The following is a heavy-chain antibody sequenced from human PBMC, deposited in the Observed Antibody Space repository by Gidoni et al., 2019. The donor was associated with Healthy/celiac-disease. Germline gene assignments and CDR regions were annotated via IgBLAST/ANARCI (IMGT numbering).Heavy chain of an antibody. D-gene: IGHD3-3*01. Sequence: EVQLVESGGGLVQPGVSLRLSCSASGFSFNTYWVHWVRQAPGKGLVWVSRINSDGSVTNYADSVKGRFTISRDNAKNTLYLQMNSLRAEDTALYYCARDGYYDFWSAYYSAGGLDVWGQGTTVTVSS. J-gene: IGHJ6*02. CDR2: INSDGSVT. CDR3: ARDGYYDFWSAYYSAGGLDV. CDR1: GFSFNTYW. V-gene: IGHV3-74*01.